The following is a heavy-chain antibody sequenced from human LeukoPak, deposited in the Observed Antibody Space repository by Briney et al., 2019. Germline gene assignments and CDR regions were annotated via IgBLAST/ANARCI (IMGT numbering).Heavy chain of an antibody. Sequence: SETLSLTCAVYGGSFSGYYWSWIRQPPGKGLEWIGEINHSGSTNYNPSLKSRVTISVDTSKNQFSLKLSSVTAADTAVCYCASSRAGTWSYFDYWGQGTLVTVSS. CDR2: INHSGST. CDR1: GGSFSGYY. CDR3: ASSRAGTWSYFDY. D-gene: IGHD3-10*01. V-gene: IGHV4-34*01. J-gene: IGHJ4*02.